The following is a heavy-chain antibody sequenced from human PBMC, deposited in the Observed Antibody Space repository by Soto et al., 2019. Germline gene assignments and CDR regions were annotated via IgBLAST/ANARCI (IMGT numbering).Heavy chain of an antibody. CDR1: GFTFSSYG. CDR2: ISYDGSNK. CDR3: AKRDGFPYYYYAMDV. D-gene: IGHD4-17*01. V-gene: IGHV3-30*18. Sequence: GGSLRLSCAASGFTFSSYGMHWVRQAPGKGLEWVAVISYDGSNKYYADSVKGRFTISRDNSKNTLYLQMNSLRAEDTAVYYCAKRDGFPYYYYAMDVWGQGTSVTLSS. J-gene: IGHJ6*02.